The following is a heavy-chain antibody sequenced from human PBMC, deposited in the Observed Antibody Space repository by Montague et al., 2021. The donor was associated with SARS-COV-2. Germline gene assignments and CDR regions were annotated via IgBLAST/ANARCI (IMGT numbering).Heavy chain of an antibody. V-gene: IGHV3-13*04. D-gene: IGHD3-22*01. J-gene: IGHJ4*02. CDR3: ARGAYYYDSSGYYYPYYFDY. CDR2: IGTAGDT. CDR1: GFTFSSYD. Sequence: SLRLSCAASGFTFSSYDMHWVRQATGKGLEWVSAIGTAGDTYYPGSVKGRFTISRENAKNSLYLQMNSLGAGDTAVYYCARGAYYYDSSGYYYPYYFDYWGQGTLVTVSS.